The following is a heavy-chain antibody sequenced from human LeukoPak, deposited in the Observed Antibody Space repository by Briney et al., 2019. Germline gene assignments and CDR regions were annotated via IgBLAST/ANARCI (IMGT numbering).Heavy chain of an antibody. D-gene: IGHD3-22*01. J-gene: IGHJ4*02. CDR2: IYHSGST. CDR1: GYSISSGYY. Sequence: SETLSLTCTVSGYSISSGYYWGWIRQPPGKGLEWIGRIYHSGSTYYNPSLKSRVTISVDTSKNQFSLKLSSVTAADTAVYYCASSVITMIVVATFDYWGQGTLVTVSS. CDR3: ASSVITMIVVATFDY. V-gene: IGHV4-38-2*02.